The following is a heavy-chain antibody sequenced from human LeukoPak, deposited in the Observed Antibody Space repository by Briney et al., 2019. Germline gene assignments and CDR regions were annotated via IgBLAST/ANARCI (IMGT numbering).Heavy chain of an antibody. CDR2: IYHSGST. D-gene: IGHD1-26*01. J-gene: IGHJ4*02. V-gene: IGHV4-30-2*01. Sequence: SETLSLTCTVSGGSISSGGYYWSWIRQPPGKGLEWIGYIYHSGSTYYNPSLKSRVTISVDRSKNQFSLKLSSVTAADTAVYYCARVTSGSRYFDFWGLGTLVTVSS. CDR3: ARVTSGSRYFDF. CDR1: GGSISSGGYY.